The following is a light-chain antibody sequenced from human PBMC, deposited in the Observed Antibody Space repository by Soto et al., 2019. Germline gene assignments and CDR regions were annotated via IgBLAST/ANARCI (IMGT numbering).Light chain of an antibody. CDR2: WAS. J-gene: IGKJ2*01. CDR3: QQYYSTPYT. CDR1: QSVLHSSNNKNY. Sequence: DIVLTQSPDSLAVPLGERATINCMSSQSVLHSSNNKNYLAWYQQKPGQPPKLLIYWASTRESGVPDRFSGSGSGTDFTLTISSLQAEDVAVYYCQQYYSTPYTFGQGTKLEIK. V-gene: IGKV4-1*01.